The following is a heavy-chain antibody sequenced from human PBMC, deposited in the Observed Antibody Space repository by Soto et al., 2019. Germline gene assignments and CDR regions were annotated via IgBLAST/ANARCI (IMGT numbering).Heavy chain of an antibody. D-gene: IGHD3-3*01. Sequence: RGSLRLSCVVSGFSLSRACMDWVRQVPGKGLVWVSRINKDATTTYADSVKGRFTISRDTAKNTLYLQMNSLRAEDTALYYCAREDFWSFAWGQGTLVTVSS. CDR1: GFSLSRAC. CDR2: INKDATT. V-gene: IGHV3-74*01. J-gene: IGHJ5*02. CDR3: AREDFWSFA.